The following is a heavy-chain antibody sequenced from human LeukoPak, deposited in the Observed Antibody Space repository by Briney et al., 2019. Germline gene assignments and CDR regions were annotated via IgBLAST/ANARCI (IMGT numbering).Heavy chain of an antibody. CDR3: AREAYHDFWSGSWRSYYYMDV. D-gene: IGHD3-3*01. J-gene: IGHJ6*03. CDR2: ISGSGGST. V-gene: IGHV3-23*01. CDR1: GFTFSSYA. Sequence: GGSLRLSCAASGFTFSSYAMSWVRQAPGKGLEWVSAISGSGGSTYYAGSVKGRFTISRDNSKNTLYLQMNSLRAEDTAVYYCAREAYHDFWSGSWRSYYYMDVWGKGTTVTVSS.